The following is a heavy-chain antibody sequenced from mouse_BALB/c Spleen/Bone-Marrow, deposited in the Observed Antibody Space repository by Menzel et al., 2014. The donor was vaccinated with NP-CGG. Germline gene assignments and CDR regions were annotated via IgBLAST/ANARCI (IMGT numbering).Heavy chain of an antibody. Sequence: VQLVESGAELMKPGASVKISCKATGYTFSSYWIDWVKQRPGHGLEWIGEIFPGSGSTNYNEKLKGKATFTADTSSNTAYMQLSSLTSEDSAVYYCASYYYGRSSFTYWGQGTLVTVSA. CDR2: IFPGSGST. D-gene: IGHD1-1*01. CDR1: GYTFSSYW. J-gene: IGHJ3*01. CDR3: ASYYYGRSSFTY. V-gene: IGHV1-9*01.